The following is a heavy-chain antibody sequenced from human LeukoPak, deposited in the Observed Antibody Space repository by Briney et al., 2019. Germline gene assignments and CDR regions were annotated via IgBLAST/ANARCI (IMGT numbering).Heavy chain of an antibody. J-gene: IGHJ6*03. CDR1: GFTFSSYS. CDR2: ISSSSSYI. CDR3: AKVPGVYYYMDV. V-gene: IGHV3-21*04. Sequence: GGSLRLSCAASGFTFSSYSMNWVRQAPGKGLEWVSFISSSSSYIYYADSMKGRFTISRDNAKNSLYLQMNSLRAEDTAVYYCAKVPGVYYYMDVWGKGTTVTISS.